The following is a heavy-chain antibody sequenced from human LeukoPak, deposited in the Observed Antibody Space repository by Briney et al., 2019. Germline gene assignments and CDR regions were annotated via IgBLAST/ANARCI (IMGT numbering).Heavy chain of an antibody. J-gene: IGHJ3*02. CDR3: ARGGDYGDPRRPFDI. V-gene: IGHV5-51*01. Sequence: GESLKISRKGSGYNFPTYWIAWARQMPGKDLEWMGIIYPDDSDTRYSPSLRGQVTISVDKSIRTAYIEWVTLKASDTAIYYCARGGDYGDPRRPFDIWGPGTMVTVSS. D-gene: IGHD4-17*01. CDR2: IYPDDSDT. CDR1: GYNFPTYW.